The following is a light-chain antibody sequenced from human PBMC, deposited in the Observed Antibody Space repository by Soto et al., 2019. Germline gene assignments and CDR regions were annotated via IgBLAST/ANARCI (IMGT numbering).Light chain of an antibody. CDR1: QNINSY. J-gene: IGKJ4*01. CDR3: QQNYRAPRT. CDR2: AAS. Sequence: DIQMTQSPSSLSTSVGDRVTITCRASQNINSYLSWYQQRPGKAPNLLIYAASTLQTGVPSRFSVSGSGTDFTLTISGLQPEDSATYYCQQNYRAPRTFGGGTKVE. V-gene: IGKV1-39*01.